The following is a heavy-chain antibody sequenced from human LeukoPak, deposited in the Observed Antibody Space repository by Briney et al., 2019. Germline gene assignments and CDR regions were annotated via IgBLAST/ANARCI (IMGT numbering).Heavy chain of an antibody. V-gene: IGHV3-33*01. CDR2: IWYDGSNK. D-gene: IGHD2-21*02. Sequence: GRSLRLSCAASGLTFSSYGMHWVRQAPGKGLEWVAVIWYDGSNKYYADSVKGRFTISRDNSKNTLYLQMNSLRAEDTAVYYCARDKGVVVTAIGYFDYWGQGTLVTVSS. J-gene: IGHJ4*02. CDR3: ARDKGVVVTAIGYFDY. CDR1: GLTFSSYG.